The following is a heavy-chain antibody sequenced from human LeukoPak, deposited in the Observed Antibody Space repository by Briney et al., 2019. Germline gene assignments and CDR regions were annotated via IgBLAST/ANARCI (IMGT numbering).Heavy chain of an antibody. CDR3: ARGPLYSSGWYRWFDP. CDR1: GGSISNYY. Sequence: PSETLSLTCTVSGGSISNYYWSWLRQPAGKGLEWIGRMYSNGITNKHPSLQSRLTMSLDTSTNQFSLKLTSVTAADTAVYYCARGPLYSSGWYRWFDPWGQGTLVTVSS. CDR2: MYSNGIT. D-gene: IGHD6-19*01. J-gene: IGHJ5*02. V-gene: IGHV4-4*07.